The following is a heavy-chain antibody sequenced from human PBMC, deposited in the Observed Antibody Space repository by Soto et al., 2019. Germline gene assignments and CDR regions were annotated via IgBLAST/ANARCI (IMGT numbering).Heavy chain of an antibody. J-gene: IGHJ6*02. D-gene: IGHD6-19*01. CDR3: ARELAVAGPHYYYYGMDV. CDR2: IIPIFGTA. CDR1: GGTFSSYA. V-gene: IGHV1-69*13. Sequence: ASVKVSCKASGGTFSSYAISWVRQAPGQGLEWMGGIIPIFGTANYAQKFQGRVTITADESTSTAYMELSSLRSEDTAVYHCARELAVAGPHYYYYGMDVWGQGTTVTVSS.